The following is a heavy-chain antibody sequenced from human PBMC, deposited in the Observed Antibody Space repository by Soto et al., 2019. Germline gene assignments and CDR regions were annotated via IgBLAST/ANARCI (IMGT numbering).Heavy chain of an antibody. CDR2: IKPDGSEK. CDR3: ARLSPY. Sequence: EVQLVESGGGLVQPGGPLRLSCAASGFTFSRYWMSWFRQAPGKGLEWVANIKPDGSEKYYVDSVKGRFTISRDDAKNSLYLEMNSLRAEDTAVYYCARLSPYWGQGALVTVSS. CDR1: GFTFSRYW. D-gene: IGHD3-16*02. J-gene: IGHJ4*02. V-gene: IGHV3-7*01.